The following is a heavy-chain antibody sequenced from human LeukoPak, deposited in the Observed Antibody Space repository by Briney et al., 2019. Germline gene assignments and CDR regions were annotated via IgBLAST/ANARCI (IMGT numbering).Heavy chain of an antibody. CDR2: ISAYNGNT. CDR3: ARDTAMAYYEESYFDP. Sequence: ASVKVSCKASGYSFTNYSINWVRQAPGQGLECMGWISAYNGNTNYTQKFQDRLTMTTDKSTSTAYMELRSLRSDDTAVYYCARDTAMAYYEESYFDPWGQGTLVTVSS. CDR1: GYSFTNYS. V-gene: IGHV1-18*01. D-gene: IGHD5-18*01. J-gene: IGHJ5*02.